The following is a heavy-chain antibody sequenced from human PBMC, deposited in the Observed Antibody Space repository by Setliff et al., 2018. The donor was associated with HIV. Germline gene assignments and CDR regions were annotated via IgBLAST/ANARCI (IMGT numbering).Heavy chain of an antibody. Sequence: ASVKVSCKASGGTFSSYAISWVRQAPGQGLEWMGWMNPNGGNTGYAQKFQGRVTMTRNTSISTAYMELRSLTSDDTAVYFCARGSMSMVMFILVSAFDIWGQGTLVTVSS. CDR3: ARGSMSMVMFILVSAFDI. CDR2: MNPNGGNT. V-gene: IGHV1-8*02. D-gene: IGHD2-21*01. J-gene: IGHJ3*02. CDR1: GGTFSSYA.